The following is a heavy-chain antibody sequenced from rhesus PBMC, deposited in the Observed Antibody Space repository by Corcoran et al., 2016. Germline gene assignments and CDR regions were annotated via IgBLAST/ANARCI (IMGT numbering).Heavy chain of an antibody. Sequence: QVQLVQSGAEVKKPGASVKVSCKASGFTFGSYAISWVRQAPGQGLEWMGVIIPLVGITNYAEKFHGSVTITADTYKSTADMELSSLRSEDTAVYYCARVGYSGSWNAFSFDDWGQGVLVTVSS. CDR3: ARVGYSGSWNAFSFDD. CDR1: GFTFGSYA. V-gene: IGHV1-198*02. CDR2: IIPLVGIT. J-gene: IGHJ4*01. D-gene: IGHD6-25*01.